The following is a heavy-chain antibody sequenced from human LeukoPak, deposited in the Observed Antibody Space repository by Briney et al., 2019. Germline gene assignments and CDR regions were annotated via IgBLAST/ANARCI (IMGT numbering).Heavy chain of an antibody. CDR3: ARDSPGQWLVRDFDS. J-gene: IGHJ4*02. D-gene: IGHD6-19*01. CDR2: ISSSSSYI. Sequence: PGGSLRLSCAASGFIISDYSMNWVRQAPGKGLEWVSSISSSSSYIYYADSVKGRFTISKDNAKNSLYLQMNSLSAEDTAVYYCARDSPGQWLVRDFDSWGQGTLVTVSS. CDR1: GFIISDYS. V-gene: IGHV3-21*01.